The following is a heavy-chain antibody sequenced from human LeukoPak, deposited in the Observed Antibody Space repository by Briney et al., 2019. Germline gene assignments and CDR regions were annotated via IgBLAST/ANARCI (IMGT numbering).Heavy chain of an antibody. CDR1: GFTFNNFA. CDR2: ISGTSGST. Sequence: PGGSLRLSCAASGFTFNNFALTWVRQAPGTGLQWVSSISGTSGSTYYADSVKGRFTISRDNSKSTLYLQMNSLRAEDTAVYYCAKDLGFVGATNHAFDIWGQGTKVTVSS. CDR3: AKDLGFVGATNHAFDI. V-gene: IGHV3-23*01. D-gene: IGHD1-26*01. J-gene: IGHJ3*02.